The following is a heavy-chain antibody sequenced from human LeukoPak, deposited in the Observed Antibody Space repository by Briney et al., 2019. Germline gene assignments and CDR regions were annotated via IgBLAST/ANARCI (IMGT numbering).Heavy chain of an antibody. CDR2: IIPIFGTA. CDR3: ARDRETYYYDSSGYYNGGLFDY. V-gene: IGHV1-69*05. D-gene: IGHD3-22*01. J-gene: IGHJ4*02. Sequence: SVKVSCKASGGTFSSYAISWVRQAPGQGLEWMGRIIPIFGTANYARKFQGRVTITTDESTSTAYMELSSLRSEDTAVYYCARDRETYYYDSSGYYNGGLFDYWGQGTLVTVSS. CDR1: GGTFSSYA.